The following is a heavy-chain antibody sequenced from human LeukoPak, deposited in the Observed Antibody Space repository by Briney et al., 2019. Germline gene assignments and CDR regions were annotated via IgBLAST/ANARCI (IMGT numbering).Heavy chain of an antibody. CDR3: ARELVSSYYYYGMDV. J-gene: IGHJ6*02. D-gene: IGHD2-8*02. Sequence: ASVKVSCKASGNTFTSYYIHWVRQAPGQGLEWMGIINPSSGSTNYAQKFQGRVTMTRDTSTSTVYMELSSLRSEDTAVYYCARELVSSYYYYGMDVWGQGTTVTVSS. CDR1: GNTFTSYY. V-gene: IGHV1-46*01. CDR2: INPSSGST.